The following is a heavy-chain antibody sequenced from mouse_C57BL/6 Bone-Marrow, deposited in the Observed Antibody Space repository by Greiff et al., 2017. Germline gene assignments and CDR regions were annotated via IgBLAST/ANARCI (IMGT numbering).Heavy chain of an antibody. CDR2: ISDGGSYT. CDR1: GFTFSSYA. J-gene: IGHJ3*01. V-gene: IGHV5-4*03. Sequence: EVKVVESGGGLVKPGGSLKLSCAASGFTFSSYAMSWVRQTPEKRLEWVATISDGGSYTYYPDNVKGRFTISRDNAKNNLYLQMSHLKSEDTAMYYCARLSTMVTTSAYWGQGTLVTVSA. D-gene: IGHD2-2*01. CDR3: ARLSTMVTTSAY.